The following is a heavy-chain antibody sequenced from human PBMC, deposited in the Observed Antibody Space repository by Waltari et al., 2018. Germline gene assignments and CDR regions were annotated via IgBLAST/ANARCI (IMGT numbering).Heavy chain of an antibody. J-gene: IGHJ6*03. CDR2: SIPNFGTA. V-gene: IGHV1-69*05. CDR3: ARGNIYYYYMDV. Sequence: QVQLVQSGAEVKKPGSSVKVSCKASGGTFSSYAISWVRQAPGQGLEWRGGSIPNFGTANYAQKFQCRVTITTDESTSTAYMELSSLGSEDTAVYYCARGNIYYYYMDVWGKGTTVTVSS. CDR1: GGTFSSYA. D-gene: IGHD1-1*01.